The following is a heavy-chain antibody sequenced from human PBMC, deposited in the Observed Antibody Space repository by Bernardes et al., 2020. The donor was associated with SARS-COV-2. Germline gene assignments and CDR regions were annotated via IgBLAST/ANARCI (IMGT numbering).Heavy chain of an antibody. CDR1: GFTFSIYG. D-gene: IGHD3-16*01. CDR3: AKRMAPIGAIDC. CDR2: ISGYDGRA. V-gene: IGHV3-23*01. J-gene: IGHJ4*02. Sequence: GGSLRLSCAASGFTFSIYGMGWVRQAPGKGLEWVSIISGYDGRAYYGDSVKGRFTISRDDSKNTLYLQMNSLRVEDTAVYYCAKRMAPIGAIDCWGQGTLVTVSS.